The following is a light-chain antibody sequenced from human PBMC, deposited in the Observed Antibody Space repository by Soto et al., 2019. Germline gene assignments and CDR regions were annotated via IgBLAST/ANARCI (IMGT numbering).Light chain of an antibody. V-gene: IGKV1-9*01. CDR1: HDISTY. CDR3: QHLNTLPFT. J-gene: IGKJ5*01. Sequence: DIQLTQSPSLLSASVGDRVTITCRASHDISTYLAWYQQKPGKAPKLMIYEASTLQSGVPSRFSGSGSGTEFTLTISGLLPEDFATYHCQHLNTLPFTFGQGTRL. CDR2: EAS.